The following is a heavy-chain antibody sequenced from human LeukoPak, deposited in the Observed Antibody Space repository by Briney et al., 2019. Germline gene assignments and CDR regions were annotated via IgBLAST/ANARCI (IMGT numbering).Heavy chain of an antibody. V-gene: IGHV3-30*04. D-gene: IGHD3-22*01. CDR2: ISYDGSNK. CDR1: GFTFSSYA. CDR3: ARRRRYYYDSSGYYSLLDY. Sequence: GGSLRLSCAASGFTFSSYAMHWVRQAPGKGLEWVAVISYDGSNKYYADSVKGRFTISRDNSKNTLYLQMNSLRAEDTAVYYCARRRRYYYDSSGYYSLLDYWGQGTLVTVSS. J-gene: IGHJ4*02.